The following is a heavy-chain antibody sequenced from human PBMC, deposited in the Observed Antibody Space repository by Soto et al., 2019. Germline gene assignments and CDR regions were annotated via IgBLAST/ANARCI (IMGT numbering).Heavy chain of an antibody. CDR3: ARDDFTMVRGVMSGLGAFDI. D-gene: IGHD3-10*01. V-gene: IGHV3-21*01. Sequence: GGSLSLACAGCGFALSSYSMNWVLQAPGKGLEWVSSISSSSSYIYYADSVKGRFPISRDNAKNSLCLQMNSPRAEDTAVYHSARDDFTMVRGVMSGLGAFDICGQGTMVTVSS. J-gene: IGHJ3*02. CDR1: GFALSSYS. CDR2: ISSSSSYI.